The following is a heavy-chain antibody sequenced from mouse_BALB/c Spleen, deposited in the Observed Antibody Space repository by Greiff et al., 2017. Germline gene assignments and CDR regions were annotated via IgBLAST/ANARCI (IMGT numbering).Heavy chain of an antibody. CDR3: TNDDNYALDY. V-gene: IGHV1S81*02. D-gene: IGHD2-3*01. CDR2: INPSNGGN. Sequence: QVQLQQSGAELVKPGASVTLSCKASGYTFTSYYMYWVKQRPGQGLEWLGEINPSNGGNNFNEKFKSKATRTVDNNSSTAYMKLSSLTSEDSADYYCTNDDNYALDYWGQGTTLTVSS. CDR1: GYTFTSYY. J-gene: IGHJ2*01.